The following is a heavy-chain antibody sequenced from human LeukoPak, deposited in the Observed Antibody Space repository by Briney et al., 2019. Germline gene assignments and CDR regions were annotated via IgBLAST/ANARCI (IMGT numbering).Heavy chain of an antibody. J-gene: IGHJ5*02. Sequence: SETLSLTCTVSGGSISSYYWSWIRQPAGKGLEWIGRIYTSGSTNYNPSLKSRVTMSVDTSKNQFSLKLCSVTAADTAVYYCARDPDWNYSGWFDPWGQGTLVTVSS. D-gene: IGHD1-7*01. CDR1: GGSISSYY. CDR3: ARDPDWNYSGWFDP. CDR2: IYTSGST. V-gene: IGHV4-4*07.